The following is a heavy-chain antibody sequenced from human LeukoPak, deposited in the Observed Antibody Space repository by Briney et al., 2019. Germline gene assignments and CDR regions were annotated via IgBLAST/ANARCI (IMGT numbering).Heavy chain of an antibody. CDR2: ISSSSSTI. J-gene: IGHJ3*02. V-gene: IGHV3-48*01. Sequence: GGSLRLSCAASGFTFSSYSMNWVRQAPGKGLEWVSYISSSSSTIYYADSVKGRFTISRDNAKNSLYLQMNSLRAEDTAVYYCARTYSSSWSGAFDIWGQGTMVTVSS. CDR3: ARTYSSSWSGAFDI. CDR1: GFTFSSYS. D-gene: IGHD6-13*01.